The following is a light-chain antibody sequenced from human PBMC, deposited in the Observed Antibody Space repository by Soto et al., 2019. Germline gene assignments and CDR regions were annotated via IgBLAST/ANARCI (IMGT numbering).Light chain of an antibody. Sequence: QSALTQPASVSGSPGQSITISCTGTSSDFGDYNYVSWYQHHPGKAPQLIIYGVTNRPSGVSNRFSASKSGNTASLTISGLQAEDEADYYCSSYIGRSTRVFGTGTKLTVL. V-gene: IGLV2-14*01. CDR3: SSYIGRSTRV. CDR1: SSDFGDYNY. J-gene: IGLJ1*01. CDR2: GVT.